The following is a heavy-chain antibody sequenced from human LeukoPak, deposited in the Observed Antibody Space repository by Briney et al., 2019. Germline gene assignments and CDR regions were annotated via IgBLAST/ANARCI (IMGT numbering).Heavy chain of an antibody. CDR3: AKERGGWSPERFDY. Sequence: GGSLRLSCAASGFTFSSYGMHWVRQAPGKGLEWVAVIWYDGSNKYYADSVKGRFTISRDNSKNTLYLQMSSLRAEDTAVYFCAKERGGWSPERFDYWGQGTLVTVSS. V-gene: IGHV3-33*06. CDR2: IWYDGSNK. D-gene: IGHD6-19*01. CDR1: GFTFSSYG. J-gene: IGHJ4*02.